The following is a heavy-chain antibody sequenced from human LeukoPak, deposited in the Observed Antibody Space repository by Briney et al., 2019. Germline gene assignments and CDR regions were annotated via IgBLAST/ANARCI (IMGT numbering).Heavy chain of an antibody. D-gene: IGHD6-19*01. J-gene: IGHJ4*02. CDR2: IKPDGSEK. CDR3: ARDASALY. V-gene: IGHV3-7*01. Sequence: GGSLRLSCAASGLIFSKYWMTWVRQAPGKGLEWVASIKPDGSEKYYLDSVKGRFTISRDNARDSLYLQMSSLRDDDTSVYFCARDASALYWGRGTLVTVSS. CDR1: GLIFSKYW.